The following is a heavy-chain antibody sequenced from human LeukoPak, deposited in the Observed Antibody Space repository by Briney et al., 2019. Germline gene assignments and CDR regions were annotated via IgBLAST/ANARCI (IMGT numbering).Heavy chain of an antibody. J-gene: IGHJ5*02. CDR2: IYYSGST. CDR3: ARETYYDFWSGYYTGDWFDP. CDR1: GGSISSYY. V-gene: IGHV4-59*12. D-gene: IGHD3-3*01. Sequence: SETLSLTCTVSGGSISSYYWSWIRQPPGKGLEWIGYIYYSGSTNYNPSLKSRVTISVDTSKNQFSLKLSSVTAADPAVYYCARETYYDFWSGYYTGDWFDPWGQGTLVTVSS.